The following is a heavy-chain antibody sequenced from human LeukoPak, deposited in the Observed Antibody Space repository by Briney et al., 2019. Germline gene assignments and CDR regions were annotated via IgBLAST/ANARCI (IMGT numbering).Heavy chain of an antibody. V-gene: IGHV3-53*01. D-gene: IGHD2-8*01. J-gene: IGHJ4*02. CDR3: AKGPGAYCTNGVCYPFDY. Sequence: GGSLRLSCAASGFTVSSNYMSWGRQAPGEGLEWGSVIYSGGSTYYADPAKGRVATSSDNSKNTLYLQMNSLRAEDTAVYYCAKGPGAYCTNGVCYPFDYWGQGTLVTASS. CDR1: GFTVSSNY. CDR2: IYSGGST.